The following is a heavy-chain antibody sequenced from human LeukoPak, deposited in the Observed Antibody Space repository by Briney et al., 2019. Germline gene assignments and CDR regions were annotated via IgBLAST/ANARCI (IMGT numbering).Heavy chain of an antibody. CDR1: GYTLTELS. Sequence: ASVKVSCKVSGYTLTELSRHWVRQAPGKELEWMGGFDPEDGETIYAQKFQGRATMTEDTSTDTAYMELSSLRSEDTAVYYCATTLGGSYRYWYFDLWGRGTLVTVSS. V-gene: IGHV1-24*01. CDR3: ATTLGGSYRYWYFDL. CDR2: FDPEDGET. D-gene: IGHD1-26*01. J-gene: IGHJ2*01.